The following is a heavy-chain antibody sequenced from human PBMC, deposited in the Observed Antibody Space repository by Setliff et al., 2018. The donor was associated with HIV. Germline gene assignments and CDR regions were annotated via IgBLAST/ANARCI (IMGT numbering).Heavy chain of an antibody. V-gene: IGHV3-7*01. CDR3: AKETDARPFDY. D-gene: IGHD6-6*01. CDR1: GFTFSSYG. CDR2: IHQHGSEK. J-gene: IGHJ4*02. Sequence: GGSLRLSCAASGFTFSSYGMHWVRQAPGQGLEWVANIHQHGSEKYYVDSVKGRFSISRDNAENSLYLQMNSLRAEDTAVYYCAKETDARPFDYWGQGTLVTVSS.